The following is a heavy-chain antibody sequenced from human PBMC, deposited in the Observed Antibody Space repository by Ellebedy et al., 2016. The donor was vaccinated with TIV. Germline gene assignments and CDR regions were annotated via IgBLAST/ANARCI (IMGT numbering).Heavy chain of an antibody. Sequence: SETLSLTCTVSGGSISSGGYYWSWIRQHPGKGLEWIGYIYYSGSTYYNPSLKSLVTISVDTSKNQFSLKLSSVTAADTAVYYCARAVMDCSSTSCYPLFDYWGQGTLVTVSS. D-gene: IGHD2-2*01. V-gene: IGHV4-31*01. CDR1: GGSISSGGYY. CDR2: IYYSGST. CDR3: ARAVMDCSSTSCYPLFDY. J-gene: IGHJ4*02.